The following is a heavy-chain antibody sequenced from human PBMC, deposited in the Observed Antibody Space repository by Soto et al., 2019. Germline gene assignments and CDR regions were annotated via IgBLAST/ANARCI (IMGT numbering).Heavy chain of an antibody. J-gene: IGHJ4*02. Sequence: GGSLRLCCAASGFTFRSHAMHWVRQAPGKGLDWVSIISYDGSNKYDADSVKGRFTISRDNSKNTLYLQMNSLRAEDTAVYYCARGSSIWAISVAGKPPQFAYWGQGILVTVSS. CDR2: ISYDGSNK. CDR1: GFTFRSHA. D-gene: IGHD6-19*01. V-gene: IGHV3-30-3*01. CDR3: ARGSSIWAISVAGKPPQFAY.